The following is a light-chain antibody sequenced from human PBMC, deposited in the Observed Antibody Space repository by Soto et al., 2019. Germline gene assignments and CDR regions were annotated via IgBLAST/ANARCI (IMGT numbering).Light chain of an antibody. CDR2: GAS. V-gene: IGKV3-20*01. CDR1: QSVSSKY. Sequence: EIVLTQSPGSLSLSPGEIATLSCMASQSVSSKYLGWYQQKPGQAPRLLIYGASSRANGIPDRFSGSGSGTDFTLTISRPEPEDFAVYYCQQYGSSPPWTFGQGTKVDIK. J-gene: IGKJ1*01. CDR3: QQYGSSPPWT.